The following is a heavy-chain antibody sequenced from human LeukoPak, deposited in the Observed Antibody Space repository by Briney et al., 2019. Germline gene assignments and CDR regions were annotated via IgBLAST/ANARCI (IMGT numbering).Heavy chain of an antibody. CDR3: ARVYYYGSGSYYGGDY. J-gene: IGHJ4*02. V-gene: IGHV1-2*02. CDR2: INPNSGGT. CDR1: GYTFTAYY. Sequence: GASIKVSCKASGYTFTAYYMHWVRQAPGQGLEWMGWINPNSGGTDYAQRFQGRVTMTRDTSISTAYMELSRLRSDDTAVYYCARVYYYGSGSYYGGDYWGQGTLVTVSS. D-gene: IGHD3-10*01.